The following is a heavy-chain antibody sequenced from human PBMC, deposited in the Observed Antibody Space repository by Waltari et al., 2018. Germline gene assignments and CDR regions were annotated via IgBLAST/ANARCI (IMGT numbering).Heavy chain of an antibody. Sequence: EVQLLESGGGLVQLGGSLRLSCAASGVTFSRYAMSWVRQAPGKGVGWVSGFSNSGDKIYYADAVRGRFTISRDNSKNTLYLQMNSLRAEDTAIYYCAKEYSSSWVSFDYWGQGTLVTVSS. D-gene: IGHD6-13*01. CDR2: FSNSGDKI. J-gene: IGHJ4*02. CDR3: AKEYSSSWVSFDY. CDR1: GVTFSRYA. V-gene: IGHV3-23*01.